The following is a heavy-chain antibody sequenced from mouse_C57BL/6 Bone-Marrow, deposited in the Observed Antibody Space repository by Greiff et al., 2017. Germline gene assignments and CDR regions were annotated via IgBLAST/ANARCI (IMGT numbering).Heavy chain of an antibody. CDR2: IYPRSGNT. CDR1: GYTFTSYG. CDR3: ARGYDHDGGED. D-gene: IGHD2-4*01. Sequence: VKLQESGAELARPGASVKLSCKASGYTFTSYGISWVKQRTGQGLEWIGEIYPRSGNTYYNEKFKGKATLTADKSSSTAYMELRSLTSEDAAVYVCARGYDHDGGEDWGKGTTLSVAT. V-gene: IGHV1-81*01. J-gene: IGHJ2*01.